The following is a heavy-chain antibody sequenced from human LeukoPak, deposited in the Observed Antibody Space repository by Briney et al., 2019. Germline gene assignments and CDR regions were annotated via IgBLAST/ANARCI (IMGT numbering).Heavy chain of an antibody. V-gene: IGHV3-74*01. CDR2: INSDGSWT. CDR3: ARDHYYYDSSGYYS. CDR1: GNYW. J-gene: IGHJ4*02. Sequence: GSLRLSCAASGNYWMHWVRQAPGKGLVWVSHINSDGSWTSYADSVKGRFTISKDNAKNTVYLQMNSLRAEDTAVYYCARDHYYYDSSGYYSWGQGTLVTVSS. D-gene: IGHD3-22*01.